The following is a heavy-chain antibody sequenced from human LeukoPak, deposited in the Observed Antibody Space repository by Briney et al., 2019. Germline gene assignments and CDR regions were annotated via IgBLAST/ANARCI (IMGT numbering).Heavy chain of an antibody. J-gene: IGHJ4*02. Sequence: ASVKVSCKASGGTFSSYAISWVRQAPGQGLEWMGGIIPIFGTANYAQKFQGRVTITTDESTSTAYMELRSLRSDDTAVYYCARVEVTTDGLWGMVRGAIDYWGQGTLVTVSS. V-gene: IGHV1-69*05. CDR2: IIPIFGTA. D-gene: IGHD3-10*01. CDR1: GGTFSSYA. CDR3: ARVEVTTDGLWGMVRGAIDY.